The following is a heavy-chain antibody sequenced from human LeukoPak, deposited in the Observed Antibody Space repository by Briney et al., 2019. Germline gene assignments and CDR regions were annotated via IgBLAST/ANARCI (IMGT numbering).Heavy chain of an antibody. D-gene: IGHD3-10*01. J-gene: IGHJ4*02. V-gene: IGHV1-46*01. CDR3: ARDWAHGSFDY. CDR2: VNPSSGSA. Sequence: GASVKVSCKASGYTFSGYSMHWVRQAPGQGPEWMGMVNPSSGSATYAQKFQGSVTMTRDTSTTTLYMELSSLRSEDTAAYYCARDWAHGSFDYWGQGTPVIVSS. CDR1: GYTFSGYS.